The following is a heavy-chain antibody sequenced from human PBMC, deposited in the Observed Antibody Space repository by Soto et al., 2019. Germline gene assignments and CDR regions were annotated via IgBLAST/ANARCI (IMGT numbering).Heavy chain of an antibody. V-gene: IGHV3-30*03. J-gene: IGHJ5*02. CDR1: GFSSSSYG. Sequence: QVQLVESGGGVVQPGRSLRLSCAASGFSSSSYGMHWVRQAPGKGLEWVAVISYDGSNKYYADSLKGRFTISRDNSKNTLYLQMTSLRAEDTAMYYCAADRPWFDPWGQGTLVTVSS. CDR2: ISYDGSNK. CDR3: AADRPWFDP. D-gene: IGHD6-6*01.